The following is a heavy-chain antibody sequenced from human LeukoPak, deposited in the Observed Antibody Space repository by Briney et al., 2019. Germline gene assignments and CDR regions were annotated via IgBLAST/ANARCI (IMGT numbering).Heavy chain of an antibody. CDR3: ARDSIKSSPNYYYYYYMDV. J-gene: IGHJ6*03. D-gene: IGHD2/OR15-2a*01. CDR2: ISAYNGNT. CDR1: GYTFTSYG. Sequence: ASVKVSCKASGYTFTSYGISWVRQAPGQGLEWMGWISAYNGNTNYAQKLQGRVTMTTDTSTSTAYMELRSLRSDDTAVYYCARDSIKSSPNYYYYYYMDVWGKGTTVTVSS. V-gene: IGHV1-18*01.